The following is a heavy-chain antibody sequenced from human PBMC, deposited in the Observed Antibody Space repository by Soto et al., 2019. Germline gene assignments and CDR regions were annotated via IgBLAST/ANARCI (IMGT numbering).Heavy chain of an antibody. D-gene: IGHD3-3*01. Sequence: QVQLQQWGAGLLKPSETLSLTCAVYGGSFSGYYWSWIRQPPGKGLEWIGEINHSGSTNYDPSLKSRVSISVDTSKNQFSLKLSSVTAADTAVYYCARARITIFGVVIILDYWGQRTLVTVSS. V-gene: IGHV4-34*01. CDR1: GGSFSGYY. CDR2: INHSGST. CDR3: ARARITIFGVVIILDY. J-gene: IGHJ4*02.